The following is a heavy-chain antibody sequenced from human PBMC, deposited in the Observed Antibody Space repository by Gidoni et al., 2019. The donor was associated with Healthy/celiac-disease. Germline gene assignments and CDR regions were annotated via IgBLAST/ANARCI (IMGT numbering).Heavy chain of an antibody. Sequence: EVQLVESGGGLVKPGGSLRLSCAASGFTFSSYSMNWVRQAPGKGLELVSSISSSSSYIYYADSVKGRFTISRDNAKNSLYLQMNSLRAEDTAVYYCARYAGVARGWFDPWGQGTLVTVSS. V-gene: IGHV3-21*01. D-gene: IGHD3-3*01. CDR2: ISSSSSYI. J-gene: IGHJ5*02. CDR1: GFTFSSYS. CDR3: ARYAGVARGWFDP.